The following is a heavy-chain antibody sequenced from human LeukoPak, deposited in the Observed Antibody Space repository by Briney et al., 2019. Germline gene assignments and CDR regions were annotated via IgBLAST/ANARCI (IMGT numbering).Heavy chain of an antibody. V-gene: IGHV1-18*01. CDR3: ARAGPSSRDYGVYNWFDP. Sequence: GASVTVSCKASGYTFTNYGISWVRQAPGQGLEWMGWISGYNGNTNYAQKLQGRVTMTTDTSTSTVYMELRSLRSDDTAVYYCARAGPSSRDYGVYNWFDPWGQGTLVTVSS. J-gene: IGHJ5*02. CDR2: ISGYNGNT. D-gene: IGHD4-17*01. CDR1: GYTFTNYG.